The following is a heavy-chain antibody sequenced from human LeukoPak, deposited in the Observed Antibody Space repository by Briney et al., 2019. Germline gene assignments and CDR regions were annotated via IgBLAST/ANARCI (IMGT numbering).Heavy chain of an antibody. J-gene: IGHJ4*02. D-gene: IGHD6-19*01. Sequence: KPSETLSLTCTVSGGSISSYYWSWIRQPAGKGLEWIGRIYTSGSTNYNPSLKSRVTMSVDTSKNQFSLKLSSVTAADTAVYYCARDPAGYSSGWSSDYRGQGTLVTVSS. V-gene: IGHV4-4*07. CDR2: IYTSGST. CDR1: GGSISSYY. CDR3: ARDPAGYSSGWSSDY.